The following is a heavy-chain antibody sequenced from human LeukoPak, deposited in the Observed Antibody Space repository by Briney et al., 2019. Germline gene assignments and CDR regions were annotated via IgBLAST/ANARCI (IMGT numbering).Heavy chain of an antibody. Sequence: PSETLSLTCTVSGGSISSSSYYWGWIRQPPGKGLEWIGSIYYSGSTYYNPSLKSRVTISVDTSKNQFSLKLSSVTAADTAVYYCARGCYDYVWGSYNYENDAFDIWGQGTMVTVSS. D-gene: IGHD3-16*01. J-gene: IGHJ3*02. CDR1: GGSISSSSYY. CDR3: ARGCYDYVWGSYNYENDAFDI. V-gene: IGHV4-39*07. CDR2: IYYSGST.